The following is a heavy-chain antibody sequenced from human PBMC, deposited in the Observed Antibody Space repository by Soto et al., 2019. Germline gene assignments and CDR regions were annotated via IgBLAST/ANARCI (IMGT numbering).Heavy chain of an antibody. J-gene: IGHJ6*02. CDR2: IDPSDSYT. CDR3: ARRRYYDSSGYPDHYYYYGMDV. Sequence: LKISCKGSGYSFTSYLISWVRQMPGKGLEWMGRIDPSDSYTNYSPSFQGHVTISADKSISTAYLQWSSLKASDTAMYYCARRRYYDSSGYPDHYYYYGMDVWGQGTTVTVSS. CDR1: GYSFTSYL. V-gene: IGHV5-10-1*01. D-gene: IGHD3-22*01.